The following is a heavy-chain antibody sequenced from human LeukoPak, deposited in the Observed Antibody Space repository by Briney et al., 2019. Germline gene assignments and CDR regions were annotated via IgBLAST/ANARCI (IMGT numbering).Heavy chain of an antibody. CDR3: ASYDYGGNSSGY. D-gene: IGHD4-23*01. Sequence: GGSLRLSCAASGFTFSSYSMNWVRQAPGKGLEWVSSISSSSSYIYYADSVKGRFTISRDNAKNSLYLQMNSLGAEDTAVYYCASYDYGGNSSGYWGQGTLVTVSS. CDR1: GFTFSSYS. J-gene: IGHJ4*02. V-gene: IGHV3-21*01. CDR2: ISSSSSYI.